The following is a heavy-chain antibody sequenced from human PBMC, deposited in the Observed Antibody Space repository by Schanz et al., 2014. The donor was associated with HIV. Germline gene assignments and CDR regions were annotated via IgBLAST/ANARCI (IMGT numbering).Heavy chain of an antibody. Sequence: EVQLVESGGGLVQPGGSLRLSCGASRFTFSSYSMNWVRQAPGKGLEWVSYISSSSSTIYYADSVKGRFTISRDNAKSSLYLQMNSLRDEDTAMYYCARDPDPYRFSNSWPHWGQGTLVTVSS. J-gene: IGHJ4*02. CDR3: ARDPDPYRFSNSWPH. V-gene: IGHV3-48*02. CDR2: ISSSSSTI. D-gene: IGHD6-13*01. CDR1: RFTFSSYS.